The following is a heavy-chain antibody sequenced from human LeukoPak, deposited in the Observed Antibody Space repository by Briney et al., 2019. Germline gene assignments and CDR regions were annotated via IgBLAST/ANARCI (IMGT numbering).Heavy chain of an antibody. CDR1: GYTFAGYQ. Sequence: ASVKVSCRASGYTFAGYQIHWVRQAPGQGLEWMGWINPNSRGTNYAQKFQGRVTMTRDTSISTAYMELSSLRSDDTAVYYCTRDSNYDLLTASAFDIWGQGTMVTVSS. CDR3: TRDSNYDLLTASAFDI. V-gene: IGHV1-2*02. J-gene: IGHJ3*02. D-gene: IGHD3-9*01. CDR2: INPNSRGT.